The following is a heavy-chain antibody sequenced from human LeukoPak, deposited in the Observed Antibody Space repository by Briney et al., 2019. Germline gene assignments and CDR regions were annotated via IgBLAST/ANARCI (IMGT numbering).Heavy chain of an antibody. CDR2: INHSGST. CDR1: GFTVSSNY. Sequence: PGGSLRLSCAASGFTVSSNYMSWIRQPPGKGLEWIGEINHSGSTNYNPSLKSRVTISVDTSKNQFSLNLTSVTAADTSVYYCARHSGGIVVLYTFDPWGQGTLVTVSS. J-gene: IGHJ5*02. CDR3: ARHSGGIVVLYTFDP. D-gene: IGHD2-15*01. V-gene: IGHV4-34*01.